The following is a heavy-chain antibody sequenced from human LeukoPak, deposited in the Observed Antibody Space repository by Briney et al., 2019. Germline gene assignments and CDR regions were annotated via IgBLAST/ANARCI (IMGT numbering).Heavy chain of an antibody. CDR2: IYSGDST. CDR1: GFTVRRKY. CDR3: ATRDSGDHPFFDY. V-gene: IGHV3-53*01. Sequence: GGSLRLSCAASGFTVRRKYMSWVRQAPGKGLEGVSVIYSGDSTKYADSVKGRFTISRDNSKNTLYLQINGLRAEDTAVYYCATRDSGDHPFFDYWGQGTLVTVSS. D-gene: IGHD4-17*01. J-gene: IGHJ4*02.